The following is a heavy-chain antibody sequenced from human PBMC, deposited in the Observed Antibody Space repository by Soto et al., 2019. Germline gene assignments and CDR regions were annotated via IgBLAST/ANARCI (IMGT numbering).Heavy chain of an antibody. CDR1: VYMFTKSA. J-gene: IGHJ4*01. CDR3: ARDGVAAGNINFDY. Sequence: XSVKVSCKASVYMFTKSAMHWVRQAPGQRLEWMGWISGDSGNTKYSPKLQDRVTITRDTSASTAYMELSSLRSEDTALYYCARDGVAAGNINFDYWGQGSLVTVSS. V-gene: IGHV1-3*01. CDR2: ISGDSGNT. D-gene: IGHD6-19*01.